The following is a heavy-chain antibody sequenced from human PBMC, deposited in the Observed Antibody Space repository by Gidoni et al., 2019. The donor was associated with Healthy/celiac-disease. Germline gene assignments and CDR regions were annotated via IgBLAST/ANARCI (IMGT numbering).Heavy chain of an antibody. D-gene: IGHD1-26*01. CDR2: ISSSSSYI. V-gene: IGHV3-21*01. Sequence: EVQLVESGGGLVEPGGSLRLSCAASGFTFSSYSMNWVRQAPGKGLEWVSSISSSSSYIYYADSVKGRFTISRDNAKNSLYLQMNSLIAEDTAVYYCARDCRGRPDAFDIWGQGTMVTVSS. CDR3: ARDCRGRPDAFDI. CDR1: GFTFSSYS. J-gene: IGHJ3*02.